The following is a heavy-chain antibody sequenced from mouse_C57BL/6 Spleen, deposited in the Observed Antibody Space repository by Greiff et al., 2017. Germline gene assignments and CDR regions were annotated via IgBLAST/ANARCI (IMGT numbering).Heavy chain of an antibody. Sequence: QVQLKQSGAELVKPGASVKISCKASGYAFSSYWMNWVKQRPGKGLEWIGQIYPGDGDTNYNGKFKGKATLTADKSSSTAYMQLSSLTSEDSAVYFCARSDGYSYYFDYWGQGTTLTVSS. CDR2: IYPGDGDT. CDR3: ARSDGYSYYFDY. V-gene: IGHV1-80*01. D-gene: IGHD2-3*01. CDR1: GYAFSSYW. J-gene: IGHJ2*01.